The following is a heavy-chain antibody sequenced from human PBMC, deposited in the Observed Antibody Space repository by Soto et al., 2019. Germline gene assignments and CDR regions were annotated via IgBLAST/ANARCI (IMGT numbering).Heavy chain of an antibody. J-gene: IGHJ4*02. CDR2: ISGGGHTT. Sequence: GGSLRLSCVASGFPFNNYAMSWVRQAPGKGLEWVSVISGGGHTTYYADSARGRFTISRDNSKNTLYLRMNSLRAEDTAIYYCAKGGFCSGGSCYPGFDYWGQGTLVTVSS. V-gene: IGHV3-23*01. D-gene: IGHD2-15*01. CDR1: GFPFNNYA. CDR3: AKGGFCSGGSCYPGFDY.